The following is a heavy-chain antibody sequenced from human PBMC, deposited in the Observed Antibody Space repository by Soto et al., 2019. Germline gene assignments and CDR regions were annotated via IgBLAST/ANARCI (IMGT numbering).Heavy chain of an antibody. V-gene: IGHV4-30-4*01. CDR1: GGSISSGDYY. J-gene: IGHJ4*02. Sequence: PSETLSLTCTVSGGSISSGDYYWSWIRQPPGKGLEWIGYIYYSGSTYYNPSLKSRVTIPVDTSKNQFSLKLSSVTAADTAVYYCARVSYDFWSGYYTQDYWGQGTLVTVSS. D-gene: IGHD3-3*01. CDR2: IYYSGST. CDR3: ARVSYDFWSGYYTQDY.